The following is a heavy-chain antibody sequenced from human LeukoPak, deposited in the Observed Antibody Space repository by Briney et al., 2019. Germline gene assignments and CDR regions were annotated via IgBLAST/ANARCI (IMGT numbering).Heavy chain of an antibody. CDR2: IRSSGGTT. J-gene: IGHJ6*03. CDR1: GFKFKDYY. CDR3: ARMRYYHADRGPSLPYYYYYMDV. Sequence: GGSLRLSCTASGFKFKDYYMTWIRQAPGKGLEWISYIRSSGGTTAPADSVRGRFSISRDNAKDTLYLQLNTLTAEDSAVYYCARMRYYHADRGPSLPYYYYYMDVWGKGTTVTVS. V-gene: IGHV3-11*04. D-gene: IGHD3-10*01.